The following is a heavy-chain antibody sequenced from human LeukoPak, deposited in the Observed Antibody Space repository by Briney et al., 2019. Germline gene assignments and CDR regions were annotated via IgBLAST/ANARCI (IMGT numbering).Heavy chain of an antibody. D-gene: IGHD3-22*01. CDR1: DYSISSGYY. CDR3: ARVQGHSYDSNGYYRYFDY. V-gene: IGHV4-38-2*01. CDR2: IYHSGST. J-gene: IGHJ4*02. Sequence: PSETLSLTCAVSDYSISSGYYWGWIRQSPGEGLEWIGRIYHSGSTYYNPPLKSRVTISVDTSKNEFSLKLSSVTAADTAVYFCARVQGHSYDSNGYYRYFDYWGQGTLVTVSS.